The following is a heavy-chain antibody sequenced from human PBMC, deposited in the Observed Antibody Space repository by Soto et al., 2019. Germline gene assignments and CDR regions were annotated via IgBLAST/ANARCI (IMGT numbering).Heavy chain of an antibody. CDR1: GFIFSSYG. V-gene: IGHV3-23*01. CDR3: VKEGGFKHPFDY. D-gene: IGHD5-12*01. CDR2: INKGGEAT. J-gene: IGHJ4*02. Sequence: EVPLLESGGDLVQPGGSLRLSCAASGFIFSSYGMGWVRQAPGTGLEFVSAINKGGEATFYADSVKGRFTISRDNSKNTLFLQMDSLRAEDTALYYCVKEGGFKHPFDYWGQGTLVTVSS.